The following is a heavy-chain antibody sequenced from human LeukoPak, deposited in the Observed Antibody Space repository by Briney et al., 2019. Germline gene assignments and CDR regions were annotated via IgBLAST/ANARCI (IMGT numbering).Heavy chain of an antibody. CDR3: ARHSYYDFWSTEYYFDY. J-gene: IGHJ4*02. V-gene: IGHV4-30-4*02. Sequence: PSETLSLTCTVSGGSISSGDYYWSWIRQPPGKGLEWIGYIYYSGSTYYNPSLKSRVTISVDTSKNQFSLELSSVTAADTAVYYCARHSYYDFWSTEYYFDYWGQGTLVTVSS. CDR2: IYYSGST. CDR1: GGSISSGDYY. D-gene: IGHD3-3*01.